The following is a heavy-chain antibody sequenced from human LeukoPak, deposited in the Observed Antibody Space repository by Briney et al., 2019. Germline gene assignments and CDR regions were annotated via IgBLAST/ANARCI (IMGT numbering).Heavy chain of an antibody. J-gene: IGHJ4*02. D-gene: IGHD6-13*01. V-gene: IGHV3-23*01. CDR1: GFTFSSYA. CDR3: AKTRPLDSSSWSHGDY. CDR2: ICGSGDST. Sequence: GGSLRLSCAASGFTFSSYAMSWVRQAPGKGLEWVSAICGSGDSTYYGDSVKGRFTISRDNSKNTLYLQMNSLRAEDTAVYHCAKTRPLDSSSWSHGDYWGQGTLVTVSS.